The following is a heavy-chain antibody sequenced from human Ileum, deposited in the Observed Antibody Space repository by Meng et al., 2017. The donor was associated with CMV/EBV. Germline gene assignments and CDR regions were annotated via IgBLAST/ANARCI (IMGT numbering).Heavy chain of an antibody. CDR1: GASMKSYY. V-gene: IGHV3-23*03. CDR3: AKHQGSGNYYNYLDY. CDR2: IYSGITNI. J-gene: IGHJ4*02. D-gene: IGHD3-22*01. Sequence: GGSLRLSCTVSGASMKSYYWSWVRQAPGKGLEWVAVIYSGITNIYYRDSVEGRFTISRDDSKSKLYLQMNSLRAEDTALYYCAKHQGSGNYYNYLDYWGQGTLVTVSS.